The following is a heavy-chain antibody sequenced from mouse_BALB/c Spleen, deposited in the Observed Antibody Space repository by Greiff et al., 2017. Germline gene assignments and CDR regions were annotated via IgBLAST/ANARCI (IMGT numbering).Heavy chain of an antibody. Sequence: EVQLQESGGGLVQPGGSLKLSCAASGFTFSSYGMSWVRQTPDKRLELVATINSNGGSTYYPDSVKGRFTISRDNAKNTLYLQMSSLKSEDTAMYYCARGRRYFDVWGAGTTVTVST. V-gene: IGHV5-6-3*01. CDR1: GFTFSSYG. CDR3: ARGRRYFDV. J-gene: IGHJ1*01. CDR2: INSNGGST.